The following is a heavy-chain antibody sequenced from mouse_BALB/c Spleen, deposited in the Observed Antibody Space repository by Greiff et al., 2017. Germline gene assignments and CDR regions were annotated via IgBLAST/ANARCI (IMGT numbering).Heavy chain of an antibody. CDR2: ISSGGST. CDR1: GFTFSSYA. CDR3: ARGEDGYFDV. J-gene: IGHJ1*01. Sequence: DVKLVESGGGLVKPGGSLKLSCAASGFTFSSYAMSWVRQTPEKRLEWVASISSGGSTYYPDSVKGRFTISRDNARNILYLQMSSLRSEDTAMYYCARGEDGYFDVWGAGTTVTVSS. D-gene: IGHD2-3*01. V-gene: IGHV5-6-5*01.